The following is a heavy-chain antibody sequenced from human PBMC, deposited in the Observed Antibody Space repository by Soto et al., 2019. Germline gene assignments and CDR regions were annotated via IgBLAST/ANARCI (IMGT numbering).Heavy chain of an antibody. CDR2: IHHSGST. CDR3: TRNGGWNFDH. D-gene: IGHD6-19*01. Sequence: QVQLQESGPGLVKPSGTLSLTCAVSGGSISGGEWWSWVRQPPGKGLEWIGEIHHSGSTGYNPSLGXLVXIXVGKSKNQFSLTLSSVTAADTAVYYCTRNGGWNFDHWGQGTLVTVSS. J-gene: IGHJ4*02. V-gene: IGHV4-4*02. CDR1: GGSISGGEW.